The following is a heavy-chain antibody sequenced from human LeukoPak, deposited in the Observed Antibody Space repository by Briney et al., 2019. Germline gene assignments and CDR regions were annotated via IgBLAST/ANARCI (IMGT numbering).Heavy chain of an antibody. V-gene: IGHV3-74*01. D-gene: IGHD1-14*01. CDR3: ARDGESTVDFDY. CDR2: IDFDGTDT. CDR1: GFSFSTYW. Sequence: GGSLRLSCAASGFSFSTYWMHWVRQAPGEGLVWVSRIDFDGTDTVYADPVKGRFTISRDNARNTMYLQMNSLKAEDAAVYYCARDGESTVDFDYWGQGTLVTVSS. J-gene: IGHJ4*02.